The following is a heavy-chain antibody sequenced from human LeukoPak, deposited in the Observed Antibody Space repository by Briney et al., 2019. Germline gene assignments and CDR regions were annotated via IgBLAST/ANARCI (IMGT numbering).Heavy chain of an antibody. Sequence: SETLSLTCSVSGGSISSSIYYWGWIRQPPGKGLEWIGEVHLEGRTNYNPSLESRLTISVDLSENHISLKLTSVTAADTAVYYCAREGGFFRPLDYSGQGTLVTVSS. CDR3: AREGGFFRPLDY. J-gene: IGHJ4*02. V-gene: IGHV4-39*07. D-gene: IGHD3-3*01. CDR2: VHLEGRT. CDR1: GGSISSSIYY.